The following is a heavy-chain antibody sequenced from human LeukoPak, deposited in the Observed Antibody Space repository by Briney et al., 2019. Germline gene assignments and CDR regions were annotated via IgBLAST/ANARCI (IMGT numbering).Heavy chain of an antibody. Sequence: ASVKVSCKASGYTFTSYDISWGRQTTGQGLEWMGWMNPNSGNTGYAQKFQGRVTMTRNSSITTAYMELSSLRSEDTAVYYCARRHGRCSDGSCYYPDYWGQGTLVTVSS. CDR1: GYTFTSYD. CDR2: MNPNSGNT. J-gene: IGHJ4*02. V-gene: IGHV1-8*01. CDR3: ARRHGRCSDGSCYYPDY. D-gene: IGHD2-15*01.